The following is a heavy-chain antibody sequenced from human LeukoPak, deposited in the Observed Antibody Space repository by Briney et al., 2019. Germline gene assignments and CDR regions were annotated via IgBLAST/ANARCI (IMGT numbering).Heavy chain of an antibody. J-gene: IGHJ4*02. V-gene: IGHV3-23*01. CDR3: AKAGMTRFDY. CDR1: GFTLSNAW. D-gene: IGHD1-20*01. CDR2: FSGSGGST. Sequence: PGGSLRLSCAASGFTLSNAWMNWVRQAPGKGLEWVSGFSGSGGSTYYADSVKGRFTISRDNSKNTLYLQMNSLRVEDTAVYYCAKAGMTRFDYWGQGIMVTVSS.